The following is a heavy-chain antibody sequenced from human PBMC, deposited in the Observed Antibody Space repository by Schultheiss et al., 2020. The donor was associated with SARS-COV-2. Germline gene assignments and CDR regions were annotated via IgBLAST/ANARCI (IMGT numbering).Heavy chain of an antibody. V-gene: IGHV3-30*18. Sequence: GGSLRLSCAASGFAFNSYAMHWVRQVPGKGLDWVAVILYDGGNKYYADSVKGRFTISRDNLKNRLYLQMNSLRAEDTALYYCAKDYLSLGMDVWGQGTTVTVSS. J-gene: IGHJ6*02. D-gene: IGHD2/OR15-2a*01. CDR2: ILYDGGNK. CDR1: GFAFNSYA. CDR3: AKDYLSLGMDV.